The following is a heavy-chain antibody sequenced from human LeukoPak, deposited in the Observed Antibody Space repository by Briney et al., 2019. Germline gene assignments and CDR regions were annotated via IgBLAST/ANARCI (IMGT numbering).Heavy chain of an antibody. CDR1: GYTFTSYY. CDR3: ARGDHLYSGGAISRDY. D-gene: IGHD3-16*02. J-gene: IGHJ4*02. Sequence: GASVKVSCKASGYTFTSYYMHWVRQAPGQGLGWMEIINPSGGSTSYAQKFQGRVTMTRDTSTSTVYMELSSLRSEDTAVYYCARGDHLYSGGAISRDYWGQGTLVTGSS. V-gene: IGHV1-46*01. CDR2: INPSGGST.